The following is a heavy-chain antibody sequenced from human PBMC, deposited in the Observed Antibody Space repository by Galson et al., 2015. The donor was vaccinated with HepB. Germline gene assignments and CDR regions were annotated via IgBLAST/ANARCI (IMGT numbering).Heavy chain of an antibody. V-gene: IGHV1-46*03. D-gene: IGHD4-11*01. CDR2: VNPSSGST. CDR3: VREVVGANSKSFEY. CDR1: IYTTYY. J-gene: IGHJ4*02. Sequence: SVKVSCKASIYTTYYMHWVRQAPGQGLEWMGGVNPSSGSTRYAQKLQGRVTMTRDTSTSTVYMELSSLRPEDTAVYYCVREVVGANSKSFEYWGQGTLVTVSA.